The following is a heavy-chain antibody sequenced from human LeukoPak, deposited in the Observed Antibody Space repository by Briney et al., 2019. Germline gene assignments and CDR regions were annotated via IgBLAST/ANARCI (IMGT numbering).Heavy chain of an antibody. J-gene: IGHJ3*02. CDR2: IYSSGST. CDR1: GFTVSSNY. D-gene: IGHD3-10*01. CDR3: ARVAELGEVHNAFDI. V-gene: IGHV3-66*01. Sequence: GGSLRLSCAASGFTVSSNYMSWVRQAPGKGLEWVSVIYSSGSTYYADSVKGGFTISRDNSKNTLYLQMNSLRAEDTAVYYCARVAELGEVHNAFDIWGQGTMVTVSS.